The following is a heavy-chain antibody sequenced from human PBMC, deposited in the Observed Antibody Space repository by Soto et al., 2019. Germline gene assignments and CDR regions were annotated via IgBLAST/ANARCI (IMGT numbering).Heavy chain of an antibody. Sequence: VASVKVSCKASGYTFTSYDINWVRQATGQGLEWMGWMNPNSGNTGYAQKFQGRVTMTRNTSISTAYMELSSLRSEDTAVYYCARGRSAAGTQYYYYYYMEVWGKGTTVTVSS. CDR3: ARGRSAAGTQYYYYYYMEV. CDR2: MNPNSGNT. V-gene: IGHV1-8*01. D-gene: IGHD6-13*01. J-gene: IGHJ6*03. CDR1: GYTFTSYD.